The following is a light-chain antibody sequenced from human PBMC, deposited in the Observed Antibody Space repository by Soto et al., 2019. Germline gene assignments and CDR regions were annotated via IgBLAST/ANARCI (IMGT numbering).Light chain of an antibody. CDR3: CSYAISNTYL. CDR2: EDT. Sequence: QCVLTQPASVFASPRHSITISCTGTDSDVGSHNLVSWYQLHPGKAPKLMIYEDTKRPSGVTNRFSGSKSGNTASLTIAGLQAEDEADYYCCSYAISNTYLFGNGTKVTVL. J-gene: IGLJ1*01. CDR1: DSDVGSHNL. V-gene: IGLV2-23*01.